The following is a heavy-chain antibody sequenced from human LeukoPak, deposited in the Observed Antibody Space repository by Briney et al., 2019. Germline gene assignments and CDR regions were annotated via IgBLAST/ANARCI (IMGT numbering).Heavy chain of an antibody. V-gene: IGHV3-23*01. J-gene: IGHJ4*02. D-gene: IGHD4-11*01. CDR1: GFTFSNEA. Sequence: GGSLRLSCAASGFTFSNEAMGWVRQLRGGGLEWVSTISPGGGTTYYAESMKGRFTISRDNSKGTLYLEMNSLRVEDTAVYYCTKVRSGSSNWALRVFDYWGQGALVTVSS. CDR3: TKVRSGSSNWALRVFDY. CDR2: ISPGGGTT.